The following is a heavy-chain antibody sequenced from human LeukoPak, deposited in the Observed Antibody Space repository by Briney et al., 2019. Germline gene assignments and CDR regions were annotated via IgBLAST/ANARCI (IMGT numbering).Heavy chain of an antibody. Sequence: PSETLSLTCTVSGGSLSSSSYYWGWIRQPPGKGLEWIGSIYYSGSTYYNPSLKSRVTISVDTSKNQFSLKLSSVTAADTAVYYCARDFPGDGYNYFDYWGQGTLVTVSS. CDR3: ARDFPGDGYNYFDY. CDR2: IYYSGST. V-gene: IGHV4-39*07. J-gene: IGHJ4*02. CDR1: GGSLSSSSYY. D-gene: IGHD5-24*01.